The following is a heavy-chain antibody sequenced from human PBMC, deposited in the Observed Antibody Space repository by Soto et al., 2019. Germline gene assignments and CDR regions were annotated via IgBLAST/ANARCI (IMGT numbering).Heavy chain of an antibody. CDR3: AKDHDSSGYYDY. J-gene: IGHJ4*02. V-gene: IGHV3-30*18. CDR1: GFTFSSYG. CDR2: ISYDGSNK. Sequence: GGSLRLSCAASGFTFSSYGMHWVRQAPGKGLEWVAVISYDGSNKYYADSVKGRFTTSRDNSKNTLYLQMNSLRAEDTAVYYCAKDHDSSGYYDYWGQGTLVTSPQ. D-gene: IGHD3-22*01.